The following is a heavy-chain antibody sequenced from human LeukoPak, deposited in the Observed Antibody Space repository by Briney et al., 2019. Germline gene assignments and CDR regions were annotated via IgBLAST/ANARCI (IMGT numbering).Heavy chain of an antibody. V-gene: IGHV3-30-3*01. J-gene: IGHJ4*02. D-gene: IGHD1/OR15-1a*01. CDR1: GFTFSSYA. CDR3: ASTGREQHARTTFDY. CDR2: ISYDGSNK. Sequence: GGSLRLSCAASGFTFSSYAMHWVRQAPGKGLEWVAVISYDGSNKYYADSVKGRFTISRDNSKNTLYLQMNSLRAEDTAVYYCASTGREQHARTTFDYWGQGTLVTVSS.